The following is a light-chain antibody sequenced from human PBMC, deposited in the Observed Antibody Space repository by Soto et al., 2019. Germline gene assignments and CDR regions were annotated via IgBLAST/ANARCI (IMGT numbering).Light chain of an antibody. CDR3: QQYNTFWT. Sequence: DIQMTQSPPILSASVGDRVTITCRASQTVDSWLAWYQQKPGRAPKLLIYKASTLESGVPARFSGSGSGTEFTLTISGLQPDDFATYYCQQYNTFWTFGHGTKVEIK. CDR1: QTVDSW. V-gene: IGKV1-5*03. J-gene: IGKJ1*01. CDR2: KAS.